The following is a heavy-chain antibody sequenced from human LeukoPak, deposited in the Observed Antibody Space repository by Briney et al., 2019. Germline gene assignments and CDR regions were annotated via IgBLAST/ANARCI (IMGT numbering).Heavy chain of an antibody. D-gene: IGHD6-13*01. Sequence: SETLSLTCAVYGGSFSGYYWSWIRQPPGKGLEWIGEINHSGSTNYNPSLKSRVTISVDTSKDQFSLKLSSVTAADTAVYYCASMLGVAAAGTGHYYYGMDVWGQGTTVTVSS. CDR2: INHSGST. CDR3: ASMLGVAAAGTGHYYYGMDV. CDR1: GGSFSGYY. V-gene: IGHV4-34*01. J-gene: IGHJ6*02.